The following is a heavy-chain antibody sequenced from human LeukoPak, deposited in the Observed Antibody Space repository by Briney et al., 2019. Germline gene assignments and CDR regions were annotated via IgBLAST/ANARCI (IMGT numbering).Heavy chain of an antibody. V-gene: IGHV3-30*18. CDR2: ISYDGSNK. D-gene: IGHD4-17*01. Sequence: PGGSLRLSCAASGFTFSSYGMHWVRQAPGKGLEWVAVISYDGSNKYCADSVKGRFTISRDNSKNTLYLQMNSLRAEDTAVYYCAKESYGDYFFDYWGQGTLVTVSS. CDR1: GFTFSSYG. J-gene: IGHJ4*02. CDR3: AKESYGDYFFDY.